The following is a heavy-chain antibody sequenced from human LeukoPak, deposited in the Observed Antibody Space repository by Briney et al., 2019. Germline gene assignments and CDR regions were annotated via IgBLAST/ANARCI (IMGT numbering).Heavy chain of an antibody. CDR1: GYTFTSYG. Sequence: ASVKVSCKASGYTFTSYGISWVRQAPGQGLEWMGWISAYSGNTNYAQKLQGRVTMTTDTSTSTAYMELRSLRSDDTAVYYCARDAWELNAFDIWGQGTMVTVSS. CDR2: ISAYSGNT. V-gene: IGHV1-18*01. CDR3: ARDAWELNAFDI. J-gene: IGHJ3*02. D-gene: IGHD1-26*01.